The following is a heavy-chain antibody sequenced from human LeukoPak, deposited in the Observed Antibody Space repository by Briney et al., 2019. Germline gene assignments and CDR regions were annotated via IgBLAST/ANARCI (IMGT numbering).Heavy chain of an antibody. D-gene: IGHD3-22*01. CDR2: IIPIFGTA. Sequence: SVKVSCKASGGTFSSYAISWVRQAPGQGLEWMGRIIPIFGTANYAQKFQGRVTITTDESTSTAYMELSSLRSEDTAVYYCARSSSGPIWDAFDVWGQGTMVTVSS. J-gene: IGHJ3*01. V-gene: IGHV1-69*05. CDR1: GGTFSSYA. CDR3: ARSSSGPIWDAFDV.